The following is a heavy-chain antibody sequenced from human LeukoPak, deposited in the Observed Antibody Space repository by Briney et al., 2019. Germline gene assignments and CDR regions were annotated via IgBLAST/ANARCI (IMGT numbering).Heavy chain of an antibody. V-gene: IGHV3-23*05. CDR2: IGSDNKP. Sequence: PGGSLRLSCEASGFTFSAYAMTWVRQAPGKGLEWVSSIGSDNKPHYSESVKGRFTISRDNSKNTLYLQMKSLRAEDTAVYYCARGRYGDVLFDYWGQGTLVTVSS. D-gene: IGHD4-17*01. CDR1: GFTFSAYA. J-gene: IGHJ4*02. CDR3: ARGRYGDVLFDY.